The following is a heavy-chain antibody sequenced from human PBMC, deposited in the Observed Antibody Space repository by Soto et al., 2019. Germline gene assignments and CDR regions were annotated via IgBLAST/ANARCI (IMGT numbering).Heavy chain of an antibody. CDR3: ARAILTGYYPYYGMDV. Sequence: QVQLVQSGAEVKKPGASVKVSCKASGYTFTSYGISWVRQAPGQGLEWMGWISAYNGNTNYAQKLPGRVTMTTDTSTSTAYMELRSLRSDDTAVYYCARAILTGYYPYYGMDVWGQGTTVTVSS. CDR1: GYTFTSYG. J-gene: IGHJ6*02. CDR2: ISAYNGNT. D-gene: IGHD3-9*01. V-gene: IGHV1-18*01.